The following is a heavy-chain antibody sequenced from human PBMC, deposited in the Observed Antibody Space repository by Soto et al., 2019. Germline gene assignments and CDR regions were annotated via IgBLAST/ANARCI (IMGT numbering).Heavy chain of an antibody. D-gene: IGHD1-26*01. V-gene: IGHV3-21*01. CDR1: GFTFSSYS. CDR3: ARENLYRTYGTDV. Sequence: EVQLVESGGGLVKPGGSLRLSCAASGFTFSSYSMNWVRQAPGKGLEWVSSISSSSSYVYYADSVKGRFTISRDNAKNALYLKMNNRKAADTAVYHLARENLYRTYGTDVWGQGPKVTLSS. CDR2: ISSSSSYV. J-gene: IGHJ6*02.